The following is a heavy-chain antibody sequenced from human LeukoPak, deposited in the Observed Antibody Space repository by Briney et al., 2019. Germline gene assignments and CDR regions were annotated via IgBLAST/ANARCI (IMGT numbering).Heavy chain of an antibody. J-gene: IGHJ6*02. D-gene: IGHD3-10*01. CDR1: GGSISSYY. CDR2: IYYSGST. CDR3: ARDGSGSYPIRYYYYGMDV. V-gene: IGHV4-59*12. Sequence: SETLSLTCTVSGGSISSYYWSWIRQPPGKGLEWIGYIYYSGSTNYNPSLKSRVTISVDTSKNQFSLKLSSVTAADTAVYYCARDGSGSYPIRYYYYGMDVWGQGTTVTVSS.